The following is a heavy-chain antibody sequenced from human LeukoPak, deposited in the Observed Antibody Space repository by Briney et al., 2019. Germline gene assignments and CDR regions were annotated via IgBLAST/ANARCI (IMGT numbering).Heavy chain of an antibody. CDR2: IKGDGSSI. J-gene: IGHJ3*02. D-gene: IGHD1/OR15-1a*01. CDR3: TRDWRNKAFDI. CDR1: GFTFSSYE. V-gene: IGHV3-74*01. Sequence: GGSLRLSCAASGFTFSSYEMNWVRQAPGKGLVWVSCIKGDGSSISYADSVKGRFTISRDNAKNTLYLQMNSLRSENTAVYYCTRDWRNKAFDIWGQGTMVTVSS.